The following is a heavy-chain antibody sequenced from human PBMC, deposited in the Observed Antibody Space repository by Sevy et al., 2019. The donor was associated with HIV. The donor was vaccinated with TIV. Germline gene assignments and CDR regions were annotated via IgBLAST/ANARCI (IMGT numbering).Heavy chain of an antibody. D-gene: IGHD3-22*01. V-gene: IGHV3-23*01. J-gene: IGHJ4*02. Sequence: GGSLRLSCAASGFTFSSYAMSWVRQAPGKGLEWVSAISGSGGSTYYADSVKGRFTISRDNSKNTLYLQMNSLRAEDTAVYDCAIRHYYGSSGPKRNFDYWGQGTLVTVSS. CDR2: ISGSGGST. CDR1: GFTFSSYA. CDR3: AIRHYYGSSGPKRNFDY.